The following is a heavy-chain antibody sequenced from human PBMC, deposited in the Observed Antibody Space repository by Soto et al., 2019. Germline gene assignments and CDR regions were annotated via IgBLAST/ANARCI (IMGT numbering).Heavy chain of an antibody. CDR2: INPNSGGT. CDR1: GYTFTGYY. CDR3: ARDADYDSSGYPSV. V-gene: IGHV1-2*02. J-gene: IGHJ4*02. D-gene: IGHD3-22*01. Sequence: QVQLVQSGAEVKKPGASVKVSCKASGYTFTGYYMHWVRQAPGQGLEWMGWINPNSGGTNYVQKFQGRVTMSRDTSISTAYMELSRLRSDDTAVYYCARDADYDSSGYPSVWGQGTLVTVSS.